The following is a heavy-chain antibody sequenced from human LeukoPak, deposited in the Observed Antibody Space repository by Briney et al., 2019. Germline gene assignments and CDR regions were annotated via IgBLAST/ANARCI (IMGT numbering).Heavy chain of an antibody. J-gene: IGHJ4*02. D-gene: IGHD3-22*01. CDR3: ARGRYYDSSGYYHDY. Sequence: GTSVKVSCMASGGTFSSYAISWVRQAPGQGLEWMGRIIPIFGTANYAQKFQGRVMITTDESTSTAYMELSSLRSEDTAVYYCARGRYYDSSGYYHDYWGQGTLVTVSS. CDR2: IIPIFGTA. V-gene: IGHV1-69*05. CDR1: GGTFSSYA.